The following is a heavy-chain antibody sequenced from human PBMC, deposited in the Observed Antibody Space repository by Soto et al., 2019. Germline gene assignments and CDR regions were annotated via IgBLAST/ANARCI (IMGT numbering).Heavy chain of an antibody. CDR3: ARDLGPHDSCGYYYYYYGMEV. V-gene: IGHV1-46*01. Sequence: ASVKVSCKAAGYAFTGYYIHWVRQAPGQGLEWMGIINPSGGSTSYAQKFQGRVTMTRDTSTGTVYMELSSLRSEDTAVYYCARDLGPHDSCGYYYYYYGMEVRGHGTTVTVYS. CDR2: INPSGGST. CDR1: GYAFTGYY. D-gene: IGHD3-22*01. J-gene: IGHJ6*02.